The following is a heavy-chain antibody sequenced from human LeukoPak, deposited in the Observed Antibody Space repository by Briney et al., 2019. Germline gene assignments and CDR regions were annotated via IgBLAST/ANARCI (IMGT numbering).Heavy chain of an antibody. D-gene: IGHD3-9*01. CDR1: GFTFSSYE. J-gene: IGHJ4*02. CDR3: ARAQLRYFVWSDY. V-gene: IGHV3-48*03. Sequence: GGSLRLSCAASGFTFSSYEMNWVRQAPGKGLEWVSYISSSGSTIYYADSVKGRFTISRDNAKNSLYLQMNSLRAEDTAVYYCARAQLRYFVWSDYWGQGTLVTVSS. CDR2: ISSSGSTI.